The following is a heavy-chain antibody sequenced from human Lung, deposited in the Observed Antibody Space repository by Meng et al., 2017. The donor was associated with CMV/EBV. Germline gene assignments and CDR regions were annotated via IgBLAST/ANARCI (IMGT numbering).Heavy chain of an antibody. CDR2: INVDGTST. V-gene: IGHV3-74*01. CDR1: GFAFTSYW. J-gene: IGHJ4*02. Sequence: GESLKISCAASGFAFTSYWMHWVRQVPGKGLVWVSRINVDGTSTTYGDSVKGRFTMSRDNTKNTMYLQMNSLSAEDTAVYYCGRDLVGHTVVYWGQGTLVTVSS. D-gene: IGHD2-21*01. CDR3: GRDLVGHTVVY.